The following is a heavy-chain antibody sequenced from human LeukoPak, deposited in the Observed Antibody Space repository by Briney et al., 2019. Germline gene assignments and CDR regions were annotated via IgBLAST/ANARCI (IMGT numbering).Heavy chain of an antibody. Sequence: PGGSLRLSCAASGFTFSTYWMNWVRQAPGKGLEWVANIKQDGGEKYYVDSVKGRFTISRDNAKNSLYLQMNSLRAEDTAVYYCARGRYCSGNRCSFFDYWGQGTLVTVSS. CDR1: GFTFSTYW. V-gene: IGHV3-7*01. D-gene: IGHD2-15*01. J-gene: IGHJ4*02. CDR3: ARGRYCSGNRCSFFDY. CDR2: IKQDGGEK.